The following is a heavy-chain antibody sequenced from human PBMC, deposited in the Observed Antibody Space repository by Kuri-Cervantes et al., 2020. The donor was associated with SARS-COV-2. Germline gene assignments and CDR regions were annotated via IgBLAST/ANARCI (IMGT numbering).Heavy chain of an antibody. D-gene: IGHD5-18*01. CDR3: ANDGGDTVLLFDY. Sequence: GESLKISCAASGFTFSSYGMHWVRQAPGKGLEWVAFIRYDGSNTYYADSVKGRVTISRDNSKNSLYLQMNSLRAEDTAVYYCANDGGDTVLLFDYWGQGTLVTVSS. J-gene: IGHJ4*02. CDR2: IRYDGSNT. V-gene: IGHV3-30*02. CDR1: GFTFSSYG.